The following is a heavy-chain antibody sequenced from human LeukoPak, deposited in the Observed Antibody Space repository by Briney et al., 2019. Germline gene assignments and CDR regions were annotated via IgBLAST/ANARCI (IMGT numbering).Heavy chain of an antibody. J-gene: IGHJ5*02. V-gene: IGHV3-23*01. CDR3: AKGVVGATVHSWFDP. CDR2: ISASGGST. CDR1: GFTFSSSA. D-gene: IGHD2-15*01. Sequence: GGSLRLSCAASGFTFSSSAMSWVRQVPGKGLEWVSGISASGGSTSYADSVRGRFTISRDNSKNTLYVQMNSLRDEDTAVYYCAKGVVGATVHSWFDPCGQGTLVTVSS.